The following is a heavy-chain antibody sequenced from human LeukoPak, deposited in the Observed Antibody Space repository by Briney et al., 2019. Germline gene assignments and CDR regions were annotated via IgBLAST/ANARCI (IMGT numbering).Heavy chain of an antibody. CDR3: ARGSWATIDY. CDR1: GGSLSGYC. V-gene: IGHV4-34*01. D-gene: IGHD5-24*01. CDR2: INHGGGS. J-gene: IGHJ4*02. Sequence: YPSETLSLTCAVYGGSLSGYCWSWLCQYPEKGLEWIGEINHGGGSNYNPSLKSRVTISVDTSKNQFSLKLSSVTAADTAVYYCARGSWATIDYWGQGTLVTVSS.